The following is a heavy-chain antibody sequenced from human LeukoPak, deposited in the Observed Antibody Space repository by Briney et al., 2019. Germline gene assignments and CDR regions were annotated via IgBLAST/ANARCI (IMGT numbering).Heavy chain of an antibody. CDR3: AKAGGGEPDY. CDR2: ISGSAGST. J-gene: IGHJ4*02. V-gene: IGHV3-23*01. Sequence: GGSLRLSCAASGFTFSSYAMSWVRQALGKGLEWVSTISGSAGSTYYAASVKGRFTISRDNSKNTLYLQMNSLRAEDTAVHYCAKAGGGEPDYWGEGALVTVSS. CDR1: GFTFSSYA. D-gene: IGHD1-14*01.